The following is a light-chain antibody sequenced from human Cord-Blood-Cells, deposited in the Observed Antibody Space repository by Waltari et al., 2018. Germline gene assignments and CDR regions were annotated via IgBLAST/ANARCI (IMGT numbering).Light chain of an antibody. CDR3: GTWDSSLSAGV. Sequence: QSVLTQPPSLSAAPGPKVTLSCSALSSNIGYNYLSCYQQLPGTAPKLLIYENNKRPSGIPDRFSGSKSGTSATLGITGLQTGDEADYYCGTWDSSLSAGVFGTGTKVTVL. V-gene: IGLV1-51*02. J-gene: IGLJ1*01. CDR2: ENN. CDR1: SSNIGYNY.